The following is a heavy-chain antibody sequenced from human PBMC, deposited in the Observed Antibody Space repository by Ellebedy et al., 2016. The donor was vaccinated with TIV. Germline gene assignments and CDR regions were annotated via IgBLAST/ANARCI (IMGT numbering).Heavy chain of an antibody. J-gene: IGHJ6*02. CDR1: GYKFDSYG. V-gene: IGHV1-18*01. CDR2: ISTYTGNT. D-gene: IGHD3-10*01. Sequence: ASVKVSCKTSGYKFDSYGISWVRQAPGQGLEWMGWISTYTGNTHFAQQFQDRVTLTTETSTATAFMELRRLTSDDTAVYYCTRDRDYASGTTGGSWGRGTTVTVSS. CDR3: TRDRDYASGTTGGS.